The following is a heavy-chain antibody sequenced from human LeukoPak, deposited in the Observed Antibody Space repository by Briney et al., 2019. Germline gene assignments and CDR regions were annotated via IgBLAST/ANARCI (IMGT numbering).Heavy chain of an antibody. V-gene: IGHV3-7*01. D-gene: IGHD3-3*02. CDR3: TRLAYYFDN. Sequence: GGSLRLSCVASGFTSSSYWMSWVRQAPGKGLEWVANIKQDGSEKYYVDSVKGRFTISRDNAKNSIYLQMNSPRAEDTAVYYCTRLAYYFDNWGQGALVTVSS. CDR2: IKQDGSEK. CDR1: GFTSSSYW. J-gene: IGHJ4*02.